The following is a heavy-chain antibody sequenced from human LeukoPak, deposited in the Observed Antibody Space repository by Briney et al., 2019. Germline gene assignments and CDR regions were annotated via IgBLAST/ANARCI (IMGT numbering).Heavy chain of an antibody. D-gene: IGHD3-10*01. J-gene: IGHJ4*02. Sequence: PGGSLRLSCTASGXTFSSYPVYWVRQAPGRGQEWVSAISGDGKNTYYAESMKGRFTLSRDNSKDTLYLQMNSLRAEDTAVYYCASSRVYGSHDYWGQGTLVTVSS. CDR1: GXTFSSYP. CDR2: ISGDGKNT. CDR3: ASSRVYGSHDY. V-gene: IGHV3-23*01.